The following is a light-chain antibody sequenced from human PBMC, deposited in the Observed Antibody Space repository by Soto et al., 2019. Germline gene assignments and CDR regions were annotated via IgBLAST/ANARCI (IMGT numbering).Light chain of an antibody. CDR1: QSISSW. CDR3: QQYNSYSRK. Sequence: DIQMTQSPSTLSASVGYRVTITCRASQSISSWLAWYQQKPGKAPKLLIYDASSLESGVPSRFSGSGSGTEFTLTISSLQPDDFATYYCQQYNSYSRKFGQGTKVDIK. V-gene: IGKV1-5*01. CDR2: DAS. J-gene: IGKJ1*01.